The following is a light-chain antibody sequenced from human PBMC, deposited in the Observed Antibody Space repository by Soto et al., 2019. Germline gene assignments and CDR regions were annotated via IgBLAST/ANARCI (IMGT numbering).Light chain of an antibody. V-gene: IGLV2-14*01. Sequence: QSALTQPASVSGSPGQSITISCTGTSSDVGGYNYASWYQQHPANAPKLMIYDVSNRPSGVSNRFSGSKYGNTASLTISGLQAEDVADYYCSSYTSSSTPGVCGGGTKLTVL. CDR1: SSDVGGYNY. J-gene: IGLJ2*01. CDR2: DVS. CDR3: SSYTSSSTPGV.